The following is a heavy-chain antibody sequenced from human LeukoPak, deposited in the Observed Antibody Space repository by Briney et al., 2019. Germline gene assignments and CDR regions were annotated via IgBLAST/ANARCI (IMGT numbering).Heavy chain of an antibody. D-gene: IGHD6-19*01. CDR3: ASGASSGWYVYFDY. CDR2: INPNSGGT. V-gene: IGHV1-2*02. J-gene: IGHJ4*02. CDR1: GYTFTGYY. Sequence: PSVKVSCKASGYTFTGYYMHWVRQAPGQGLEWMGWINPNSGGTNYAQKFQGRVTMTRDTSISTAYMELSRLRSDDTAVYYCASGASSGWYVYFDYWGQGTLVTVSS.